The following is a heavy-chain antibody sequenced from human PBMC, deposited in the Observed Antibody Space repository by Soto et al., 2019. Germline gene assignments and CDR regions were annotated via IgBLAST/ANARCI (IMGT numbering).Heavy chain of an antibody. Sequence: QVQLQESGPGLVKPSGTLSLTCAVSGDSISSSNWWSWVRQPPGKGLEWIGEIFSSGSTNYNPSLKSRVTISVAKSKNQCFLKLSSVTAAATAVYYCASNRVGLWGQGPLVTVSS. CDR2: IFSSGST. CDR1: GDSISSSNW. CDR3: ASNRVGL. J-gene: IGHJ4*02. V-gene: IGHV4-4*02. D-gene: IGHD3-16*01.